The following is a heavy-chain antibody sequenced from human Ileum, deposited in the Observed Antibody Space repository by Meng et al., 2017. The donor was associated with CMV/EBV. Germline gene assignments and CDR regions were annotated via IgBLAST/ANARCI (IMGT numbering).Heavy chain of an antibody. J-gene: IGHJ4*02. Sequence: QVHLLQSEEQGKKPGASVKISGKTSGYTFTDHNIGWVRQAPGQSIEWVGWISLSNGQTVYEHKLQGRVTVTTDTSTNTAYMELRNLRSDDTAMYYCARDVWGFDYWGQGTLVTVAS. D-gene: IGHD7-27*01. V-gene: IGHV1-18*04. CDR3: ARDVWGFDY. CDR1: GYTFTDHN. CDR2: ISLSNGQT.